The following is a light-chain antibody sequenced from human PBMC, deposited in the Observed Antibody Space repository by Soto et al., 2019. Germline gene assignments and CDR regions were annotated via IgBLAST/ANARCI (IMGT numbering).Light chain of an antibody. J-gene: IGKJ4*01. CDR1: QNILTTS. CDR3: QQYGSSPLLT. V-gene: IGKV3-20*01. Sequence: EIVLTQSPGTLSLSPGERATLSCRASQNILTTSLSWYQQKPGQAPRLLIYSASNRATGIPDRFSGSGSGTDFTLSINRLEPEDFAVYYCQQYGSSPLLTFGGGTKVEI. CDR2: SAS.